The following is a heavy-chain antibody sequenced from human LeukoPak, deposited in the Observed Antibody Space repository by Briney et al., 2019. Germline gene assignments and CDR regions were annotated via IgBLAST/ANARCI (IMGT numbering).Heavy chain of an antibody. CDR3: AKDSPRKDIVGAPAAMPAPPNGGTPY. CDR1: GFTFSSLA. V-gene: IGHV3-23*01. CDR2: ISGSGGST. J-gene: IGHJ4*02. D-gene: IGHD2-2*01. Sequence: PGGSLRPSCAASGFTFSSLAMSWVRQAPGQGLGWVSAISGSGGSTYYADSVKGRFTLSRDNSKNTLSLQMNSLRAEDPAVYLLAKDSPRKDIVGAPAAMPAPPNGGTPYWGQGALVTVSS.